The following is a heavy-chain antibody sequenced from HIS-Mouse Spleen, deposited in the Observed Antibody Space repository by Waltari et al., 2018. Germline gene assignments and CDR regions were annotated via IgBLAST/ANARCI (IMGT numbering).Heavy chain of an antibody. V-gene: IGHV3-53*02. D-gene: IGHD3-10*01. J-gene: IGHJ4*02. Sequence: EVQLVETGGGLIQPGGSLRLSCAASGFTVSSNYMSCVRQAPGKGLKWFSVIYVVGSTYYADSVKGRFTISRDNSKNTLYLQMNSLRAEDTAVYYCARHYYYGSGSYYFDYWGQGTLVTVSS. CDR2: IYVVGST. CDR3: ARHYYYGSGSYYFDY. CDR1: GFTVSSNY.